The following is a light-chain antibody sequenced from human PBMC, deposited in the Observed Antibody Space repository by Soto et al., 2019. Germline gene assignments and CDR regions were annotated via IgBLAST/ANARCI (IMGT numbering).Light chain of an antibody. CDR1: QSVSSY. CDR2: DAS. Sequence: EIVLTQSPATLSLSPGERATLSCRASQSVSSYLAWYQQKPGQAPRLLIYDASNRATGIPARFSGSGSGTDFTLTISRLEPEDFAVYYCQQRSNWPMYTFGQGNKLEIK. CDR3: QQRSNWPMYT. J-gene: IGKJ2*01. V-gene: IGKV3-11*01.